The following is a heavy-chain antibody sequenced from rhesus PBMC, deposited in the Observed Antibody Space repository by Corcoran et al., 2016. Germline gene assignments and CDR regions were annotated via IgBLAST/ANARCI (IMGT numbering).Heavy chain of an antibody. CDR2: IKNKADGGRA. J-gene: IGHJ4*01. D-gene: IGHD2-21*01. CDR3: TRDEYCTGSGGYAHFDY. V-gene: IGHV3-16*02. CDR1: GFTFSNYC. Sequence: ESGGGLVQPGGSLRLSCAASGFTFSNYCMSWVRQAPGKGLDWVGRIKNKADGGRAGYAESVKGRFTISRDNSKNKLYLQMNSLKTEDTGVYYGTRDEYCTGSGGYAHFDYWGQGVLVTVSS.